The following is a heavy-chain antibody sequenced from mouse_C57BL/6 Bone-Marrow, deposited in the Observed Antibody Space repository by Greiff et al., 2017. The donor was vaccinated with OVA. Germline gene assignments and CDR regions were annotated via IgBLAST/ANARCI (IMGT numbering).Heavy chain of an antibody. CDR3: ARASYYGSRSFAY. J-gene: IGHJ3*01. V-gene: IGHV1-59*01. CDR1: GFTFTSYW. CDR2: IAPSDSYT. Sequence: VQLQQPGAELVMPGTSVKLSCKASGFTFTSYWMHWVQQRPGPGLEWIGEIAPSDSYTNYNQKFKGKATLTVDTATSTAYMQLSSLTSEDAAVYYCARASYYGSRSFAYWGQGTLVTVSA. D-gene: IGHD1-1*01.